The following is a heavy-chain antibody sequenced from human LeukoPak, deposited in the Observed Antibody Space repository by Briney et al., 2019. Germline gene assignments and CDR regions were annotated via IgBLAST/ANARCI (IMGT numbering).Heavy chain of an antibody. CDR2: IIPIFGTA. V-gene: IGHV1-69*05. CDR1: GGTFSSYA. D-gene: IGHD4-11*01. Sequence: ASVKVSCKASGGTFSSYAISWVRQAPGQGLEWMGGIIPIFGTASYAQKFQGRVTITTDESTSTAYMELSSLRSEDTAVYYCARGGATVTTALFDPWGQGTLVTVSS. CDR3: ARGGATVTTALFDP. J-gene: IGHJ5*02.